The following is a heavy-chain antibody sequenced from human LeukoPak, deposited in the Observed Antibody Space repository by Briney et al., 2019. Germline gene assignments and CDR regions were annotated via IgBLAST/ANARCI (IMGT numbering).Heavy chain of an antibody. CDR3: ARGGNIAAAPTDFDY. V-gene: IGHV4-61*02. CDR2: IYTSGST. J-gene: IGHJ4*02. CDR1: GGSISSGSYY. Sequence: PSETLSLTCTVSGGSISSGSYYWSWIRQPAGKGLEWIGRIYTSGSTNYNPSLKSRVTISVDTSKNQFSLKLSSVTAADTAVYYCARGGNIAAAPTDFDYWGQGTLVTVSS. D-gene: IGHD6-13*01.